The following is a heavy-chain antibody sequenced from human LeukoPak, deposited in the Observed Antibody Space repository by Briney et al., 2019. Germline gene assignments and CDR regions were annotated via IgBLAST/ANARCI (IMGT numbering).Heavy chain of an antibody. J-gene: IGHJ4*02. V-gene: IGHV3-30*04. CDR3: ARDPSPLGYCSGGSCPGIDY. Sequence: GGSLRLSCAASGFTFSSYAMHWVRQAPGKGLEWVAVISYDGSNKYYADSVKGRFTISRDNSKNTLYLQMNSLRAEDTAVYYCARDPSPLGYCSGGSCPGIDYWGQGTLVTVSS. D-gene: IGHD2-15*01. CDR1: GFTFSSYA. CDR2: ISYDGSNK.